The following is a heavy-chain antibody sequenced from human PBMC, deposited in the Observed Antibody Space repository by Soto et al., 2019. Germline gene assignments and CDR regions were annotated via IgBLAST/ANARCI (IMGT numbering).Heavy chain of an antibody. J-gene: IGHJ4*02. CDR3: ARVRAGGYEYYFER. Sequence: ASVKVSCKASGYTFTGYYIHWVRQAPLQVLEWMVCINPNSGGTNYAQKFQGWVTMTRDTSISTAYMELSRLRSDDTAVYYCARVRAGGYEYYFERWGQGTRVTGSS. CDR2: INPNSGGT. D-gene: IGHD5-12*01. V-gene: IGHV1-2*04. CDR1: GYTFTGYY.